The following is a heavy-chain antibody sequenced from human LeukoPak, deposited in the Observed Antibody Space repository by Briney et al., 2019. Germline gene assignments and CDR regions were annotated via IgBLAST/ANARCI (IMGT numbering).Heavy chain of an antibody. D-gene: IGHD2-2*01. CDR2: MNPNSGNT. V-gene: IGHV1-8*01. J-gene: IGHJ6*02. Sequence: ASVKVSCKASGYTFTSYDINWVRQATGQGLEWMGWMNPNSGNTGYAQKFQGRVTMTRNTSISTAYMELSSRRSEDTAVYYCAREVSSTRKYYYYGMDVWGQGTTVTVSS. CDR1: GYTFTSYD. CDR3: AREVSSTRKYYYYGMDV.